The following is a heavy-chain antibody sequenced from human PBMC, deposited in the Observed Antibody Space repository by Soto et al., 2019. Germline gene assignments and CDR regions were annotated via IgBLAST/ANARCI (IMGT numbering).Heavy chain of an antibody. D-gene: IGHD6-19*01. V-gene: IGHV5-51*01. CDR1: GYSFTSYW. CDR3: ARHSASSGPQID. J-gene: IGHJ4*02. CDR2: IYPVDSDT. Sequence: PVASLTISCKVSGYSFTSYWIGWVRQMPGKGLEWMGIIYPVDSDTRYSPSFQGQVTISADKSISTAYLQWSSLKASDTAMYYCARHSASSGPQIDWGQGTLVTVSS.